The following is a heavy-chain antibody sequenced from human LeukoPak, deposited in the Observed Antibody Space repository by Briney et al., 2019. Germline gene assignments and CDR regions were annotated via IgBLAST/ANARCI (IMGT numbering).Heavy chain of an antibody. CDR1: GGSIRSYY. D-gene: IGHD2-2*01. CDR2: IYTSGST. V-gene: IGHV4-4*07. Sequence: SETLSLTCTVSGGSIRSYYWSWIRQPAGKGLEWIGRIYTSGSTNYNPSLKSRVTMSVDTSKNQFSLKLSSVTAADTAVYYCARESFYCSSTSCYFWFDPWGQGTLVTVSS. CDR3: ARESFYCSSTSCYFWFDP. J-gene: IGHJ5*02.